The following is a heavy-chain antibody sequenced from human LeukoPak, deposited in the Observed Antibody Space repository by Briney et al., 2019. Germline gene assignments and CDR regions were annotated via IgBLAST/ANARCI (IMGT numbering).Heavy chain of an antibody. CDR1: GFTFSSYW. V-gene: IGHV3-74*03. Sequence: GSLRLSCAASGFTFSSYWMHWVRQAPGKGLVWVSRIHSDGSSTKYADSVKGRFTISRDNVKKSLYLQMSSLRAEDTAVYYCVRAGYTYGFDYWGQGTLVTVSS. J-gene: IGHJ4*02. CDR3: VRAGYTYGFDY. CDR2: IHSDGSST. D-gene: IGHD3-10*01.